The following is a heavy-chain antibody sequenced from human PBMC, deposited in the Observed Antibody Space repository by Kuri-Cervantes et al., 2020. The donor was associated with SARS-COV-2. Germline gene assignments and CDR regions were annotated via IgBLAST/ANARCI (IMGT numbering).Heavy chain of an antibody. CDR2: IYYSGST. V-gene: IGHV4-59*08. J-gene: IGHJ4*02. CDR1: GGSISSHY. Sequence: SETLSLTCTVSGGSISSHYWSWIRQPPGKGLEWIGYIYYSGSTNYNPSLKSRVTISVDTSKNQFSLKLSSVTAADTAVYYCARAEGAMLPGSLRFLEWLDPYYSDYWGQGTLVTVSS. CDR3: ARAEGAMLPGSLRFLEWLDPYYSDY. D-gene: IGHD3-3*01.